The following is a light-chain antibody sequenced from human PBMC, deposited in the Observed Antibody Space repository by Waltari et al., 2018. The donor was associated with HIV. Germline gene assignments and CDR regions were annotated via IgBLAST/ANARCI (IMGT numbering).Light chain of an antibody. CDR3: QQFHSYWT. Sequence: IQMTQSPATLSASVGDRVTITCRASQSVNEWFDWFQQKPGKAPKLLISKVSTLERGVPSRFSGSGSGTQFTLTISSLQPDDFATYYCQQFHSYWTFGQGTRVEIK. J-gene: IGKJ1*01. CDR1: QSVNEW. V-gene: IGKV1-5*03. CDR2: KVS.